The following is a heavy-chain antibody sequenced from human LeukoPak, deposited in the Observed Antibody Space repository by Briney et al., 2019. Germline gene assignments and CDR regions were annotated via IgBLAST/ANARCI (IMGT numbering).Heavy chain of an antibody. CDR2: INHSGST. J-gene: IGHJ4*02. D-gene: IGHD4-17*01. CDR1: GGSFSGYY. V-gene: IGHV4-34*01. CDR3: ASNSHYGDYACLDY. Sequence: SETLSLTCAVYGGSFSGYYWSWIRQPPGKGLEWIGEINHSGSTNYNPSLKSRVTISVDTSKNQFSLKLSSVTAADTAVYYCASNSHYGDYACLDYWGLGTLVTVSS.